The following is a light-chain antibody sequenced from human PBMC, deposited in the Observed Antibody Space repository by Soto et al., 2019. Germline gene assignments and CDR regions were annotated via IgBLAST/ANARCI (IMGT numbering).Light chain of an antibody. CDR3: QQYNNFWT. J-gene: IGKJ1*01. Sequence: DIQMTQFPSALSASVGDRVTITCRASQSVNIWLAWYQQKPGKAPKHLISEASTVETGVPARFSGSGSGTQFTLTISSLQPDDLATYYCQQYNNFWTFGQGTKVQIK. CDR1: QSVNIW. V-gene: IGKV1-5*03. CDR2: EAS.